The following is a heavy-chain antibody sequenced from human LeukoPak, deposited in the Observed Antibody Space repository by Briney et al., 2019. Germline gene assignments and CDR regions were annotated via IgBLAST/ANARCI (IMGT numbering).Heavy chain of an antibody. D-gene: IGHD4-17*01. Sequence: SETLSLTCTVSGDSFSSHYWSWVRQPPGRGLEWIGYVSYIGSTDYNPSLKSRVTISVDTSKNQFSLRLSSVTAADTAVYYCARDPTTVTKGLDIWGQGTMVTVSS. CDR2: VSYIGST. CDR1: GDSFSSHY. CDR3: ARDPTTVTKGLDI. V-gene: IGHV4-59*11. J-gene: IGHJ3*02.